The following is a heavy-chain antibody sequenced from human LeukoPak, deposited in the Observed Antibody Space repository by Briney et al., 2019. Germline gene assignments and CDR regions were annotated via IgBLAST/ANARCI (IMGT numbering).Heavy chain of an antibody. V-gene: IGHV3-74*01. CDR3: ARGLFGGYNWFDP. CDR2: INSDGSST. CDR1: GFTFSSYW. Sequence: GGSLRLSCAASGFTFSSYWMHWVRQAPGKGLVWFSRINSDGSSTNYADSVKGRFTISRDNAKNTLYLQMNSLRAEDTAVYYCARGLFGGYNWFDPWGQGTLVTVSS. D-gene: IGHD3-10*02. J-gene: IGHJ5*02.